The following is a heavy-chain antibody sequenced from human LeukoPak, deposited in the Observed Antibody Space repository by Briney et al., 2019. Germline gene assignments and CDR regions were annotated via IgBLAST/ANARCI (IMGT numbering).Heavy chain of an antibody. CDR2: ISGTGGNT. V-gene: IGHV3-23*01. J-gene: IGHJ4*02. CDR3: AKSATVGIKAPFDC. D-gene: IGHD1-26*01. CDR1: GFGFSDYA. Sequence: GGSLRLSCAASGFGFSDYAMSWVRQAPGKGLEWVAAISGTGGNTYYADSVKGRLTISRDNSKNTLPLQMSSLRAEDTAVYYCAKSATVGIKAPFDCWGQGALVTVSS.